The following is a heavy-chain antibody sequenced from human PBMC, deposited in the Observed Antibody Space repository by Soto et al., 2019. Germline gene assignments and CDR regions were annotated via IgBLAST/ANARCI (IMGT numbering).Heavy chain of an antibody. V-gene: IGHV1-3*01. CDR1: GYTFTSYA. Sequence: QVQLVQSGAEVKKPGASVKVSCKASGYTFTSYAMHWVRQAPGQRLEWMGWINAGNGNTKYSQKFQGRVTITRDTAVSTAYMELSSLRSEDTAVYYCARVYRWGSYARDWGQGTLVTVSS. CDR3: ARVYRWGSYARD. J-gene: IGHJ4*02. D-gene: IGHD3-16*01. CDR2: INAGNGNT.